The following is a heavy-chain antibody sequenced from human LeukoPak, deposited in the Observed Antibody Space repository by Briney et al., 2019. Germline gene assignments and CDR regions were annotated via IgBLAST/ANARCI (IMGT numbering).Heavy chain of an antibody. V-gene: IGHV1-3*01. CDR1: GYTFTSYA. D-gene: IGHD2-15*01. Sequence: ASVTVSCKASGYTFTSYAMHWVRQAPGQRLEWMGWINAGNGYTQYSQKFQGRVTITGDTSASTAYMELSSLRSEDTAVYYCARDSGEYYFDYWGQGTLVTVSS. CDR2: INAGNGYT. J-gene: IGHJ4*02. CDR3: ARDSGEYYFDY.